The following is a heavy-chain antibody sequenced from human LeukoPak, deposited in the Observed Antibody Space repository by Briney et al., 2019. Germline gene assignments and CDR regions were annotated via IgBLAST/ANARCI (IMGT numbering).Heavy chain of an antibody. CDR2: ISGSGGST. CDR3: AMNFDWLPSRVDY. CDR1: GFTFSSYA. Sequence: GGSLRLSCAASGFTFSSYAMSWVRQAPGKGLEWVSAISGSGGSTYYADSVKGRFTISRDNSKSTLYLQMNSLRAEDTAVYYCAMNFDWLPSRVDYWGQGTLVTVSS. D-gene: IGHD3-9*01. J-gene: IGHJ4*02. V-gene: IGHV3-23*01.